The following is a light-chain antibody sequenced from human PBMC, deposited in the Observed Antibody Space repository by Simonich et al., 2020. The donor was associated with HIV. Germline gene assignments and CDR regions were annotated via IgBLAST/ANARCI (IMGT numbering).Light chain of an antibody. CDR3: QQYDNLPLT. J-gene: IGKJ4*01. CDR1: QDISNY. V-gene: IGKV1-33*01. Sequence: DIQMTQSPSSLSASVGDRVTITCQASQDISNYLNWSQKKPGKAPKLLIYDASNLETGGPSRFSGSGSGTDFTFTISSLQPEDIATYYCQQYDNLPLTFGGGTKVEIK. CDR2: DAS.